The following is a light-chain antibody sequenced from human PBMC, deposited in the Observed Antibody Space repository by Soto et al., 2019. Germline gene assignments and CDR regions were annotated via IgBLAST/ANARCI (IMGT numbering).Light chain of an antibody. V-gene: IGLV2-14*01. J-gene: IGLJ1*01. Sequence: QSALTQPASVSGSPGQSITISCTGTSSDVGAYNYVSWYQQHPGKAPKLMIYEVSNRPSGVSNRFSGSKSGNTASLTISVLQAEDEDDYYCSSYTSSSLYVFGTGTKLTVL. CDR2: EVS. CDR3: SSYTSSSLYV. CDR1: SSDVGAYNY.